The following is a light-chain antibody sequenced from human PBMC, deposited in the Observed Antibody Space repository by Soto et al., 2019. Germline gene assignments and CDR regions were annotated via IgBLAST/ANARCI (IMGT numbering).Light chain of an antibody. CDR2: AAS. CDR1: QGISSY. V-gene: IGKV1-9*01. CDR3: QPLT. Sequence: DIPLTQSPSFLSASVGDRVTITCRASQGISSYLAWYQQKPGKAPKLLIYAASTLQSGVPSRFSGSGSGTEFPLTISSLHPKDFPTFYFQPLTFAPGTKVNIK. J-gene: IGKJ3*01.